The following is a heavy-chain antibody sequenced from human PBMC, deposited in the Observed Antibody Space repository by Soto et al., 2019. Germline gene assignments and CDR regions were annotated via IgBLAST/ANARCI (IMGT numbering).Heavy chain of an antibody. V-gene: IGHV3-48*03. J-gene: IGHJ5*02. D-gene: IGHD6-6*01. CDR2: ICTSGITI. CDR3: ARVAIPLAGRPAATFGFDP. CDR1: GLTVKIYG. Sequence: GGCSRRSWATSGLTVKIYGMNGGREATGKGLECISHICTSGITIYYADSVKGRFTISRDNARNSLYLQMNSLTAEDTAIYYCARVAIPLAGRPAATFGFDPWGQGPLVTVYS.